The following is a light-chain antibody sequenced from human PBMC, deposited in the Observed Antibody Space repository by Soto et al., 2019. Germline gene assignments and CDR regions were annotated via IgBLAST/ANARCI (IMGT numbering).Light chain of an antibody. J-gene: IGKJ4*01. CDR3: QQYNNWPPLT. Sequence: EIVMTQSPATLSVSPGEGATLSCRASQTLSNNLAWYQHTRGQAPRLLIYGASTRATGVPARFSGSGSGTEFTLTIISLQSEDFAVYYCQQYNNWPPLTFGGGTKVEIK. CDR2: GAS. CDR1: QTLSNN. V-gene: IGKV3-15*01.